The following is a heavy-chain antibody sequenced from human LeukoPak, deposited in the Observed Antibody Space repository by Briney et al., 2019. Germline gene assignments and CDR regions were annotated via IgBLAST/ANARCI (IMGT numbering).Heavy chain of an antibody. Sequence: GGSLRLSCAASGFSLSRYWMSWVRQAPGQGLEWVANMKQDGSEKNYVDSVKGRFTISRDNAKNSLSLHMDSLRAEDTAVYFCARDYGSGRTLIEYWGHGTLVAVSS. J-gene: IGHJ4*01. CDR3: ARDYGSGRTLIEY. V-gene: IGHV3-7*01. CDR1: GFSLSRYW. D-gene: IGHD3-10*01. CDR2: MKQDGSEK.